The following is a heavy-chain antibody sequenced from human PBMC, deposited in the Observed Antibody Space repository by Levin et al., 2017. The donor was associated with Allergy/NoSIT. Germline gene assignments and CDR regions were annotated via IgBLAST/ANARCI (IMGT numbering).Heavy chain of an antibody. J-gene: IGHJ4*02. Sequence: SCAASGFTVSSNSMTWFRQAPGEGLEWVSFIHSDGHTYYTDSVKGRFTISRDNSKNTLSLQINGLRVEDTAVYYCARELGRGMISPYFDYWGQGTLVTVSS. CDR2: IHSDGHT. V-gene: IGHV3-66*01. CDR3: ARELGRGMISPYFDY. D-gene: IGHD3/OR15-3a*01. CDR1: GFTVSSNS.